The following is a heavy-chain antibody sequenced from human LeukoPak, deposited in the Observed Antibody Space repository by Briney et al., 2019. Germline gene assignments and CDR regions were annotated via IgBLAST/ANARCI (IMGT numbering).Heavy chain of an antibody. V-gene: IGHV1-69*05. D-gene: IGHD3-3*01. CDR3: AGTRPLLEWSEGAFDI. CDR1: GGTFSSYA. CDR2: IIPIFGTA. J-gene: IGHJ3*02. Sequence: SVKVSCKASGGTFSSYAISWVRQAPGQGLEWMGGIIPIFGTANYAQKFQGRVTITTDESTSTGYMELSRLRSDDTAVYYCAGTRPLLEWSEGAFDIWGQGTMVTVSP.